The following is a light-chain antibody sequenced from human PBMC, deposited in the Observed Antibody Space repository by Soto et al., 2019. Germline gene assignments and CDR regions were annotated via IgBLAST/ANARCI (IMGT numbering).Light chain of an antibody. J-gene: IGKJ5*01. CDR1: RGIKSN. CDR2: DAA. V-gene: IGKV3-15*01. CDR3: QQYNNWPPIT. Sequence: VLTQSPDTMSVSPWQRATLSCRASRGIKSNLAWSQQRPGQAPRLLIYDAATRATGVPATFSGSGCGTEFTLTISSMQSEDFAVYYCQQYNNWPPITFGQGARLEIK.